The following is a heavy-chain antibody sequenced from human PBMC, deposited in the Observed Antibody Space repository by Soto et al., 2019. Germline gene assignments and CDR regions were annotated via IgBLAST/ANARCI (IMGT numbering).Heavy chain of an antibody. CDR1: GFTFSSYA. CDR3: AKDYFGSGSQRDAFDI. V-gene: IGHV3-23*01. CDR2: ISGSASRT. D-gene: IGHD3-10*01. J-gene: IGHJ3*02. Sequence: EVQLLESGGGLVQPGGSLRLSCTASGFTFSSYAMGWVRQAPGKGLEWVSSISGSASRTYYADAVKGRFTISRDNPKNTLYLQMNSLRAEDTAVYYCAKDYFGSGSQRDAFDIWGQGTMVTVSS.